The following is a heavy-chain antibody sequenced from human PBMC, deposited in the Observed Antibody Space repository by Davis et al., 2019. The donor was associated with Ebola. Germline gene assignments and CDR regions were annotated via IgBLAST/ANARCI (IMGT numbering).Heavy chain of an antibody. CDR2: IYYSGRT. CDR1: GGSISSSSYY. V-gene: IGHV4-39*01. Sequence: SETLSHTCTVSGGSISSSSYYWGWIRQPPGKGLEWIGSIYYSGRTYYNPSLQSRVTMSVDTSKSQFSLKLSSVTTADTAVYYCARRIGGLMVTPFDYWGQGTLVTVSS. J-gene: IGHJ4*02. D-gene: IGHD2-21*02. CDR3: ARRIGGLMVTPFDY.